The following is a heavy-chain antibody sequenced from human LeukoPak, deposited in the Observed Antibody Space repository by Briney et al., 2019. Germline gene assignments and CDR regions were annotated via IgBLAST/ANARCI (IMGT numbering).Heavy chain of an antibody. Sequence: SETLSPTCTVSGGSISSYYWSWIRQPAGKGLEWIGRIYTSGSTNYNPSLKSRVTMSVDTSKNQFSLKLSSVTAADTAVYYCARGGGDSSGYYPFDYWGQGTLVTVSS. J-gene: IGHJ4*02. V-gene: IGHV4-4*07. D-gene: IGHD3-22*01. CDR3: ARGGGDSSGYYPFDY. CDR1: GGSISSYY. CDR2: IYTSGST.